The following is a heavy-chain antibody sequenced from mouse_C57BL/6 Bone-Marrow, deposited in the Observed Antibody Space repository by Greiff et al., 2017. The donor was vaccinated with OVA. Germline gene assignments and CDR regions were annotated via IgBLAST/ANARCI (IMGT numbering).Heavy chain of an antibody. CDR1: GFTFSSYA. CDR3: TRVYYYDYDGENAMDY. CDR2: ISSGGDYI. D-gene: IGHD2-4*01. J-gene: IGHJ4*01. Sequence: DVMLVESGEGLVKPGGSLKLSCAASGFTFSSYAMSWVRQTPEKRLEWVAYISSGGDYIYYADTVKGRFTISRDNARNTLYLQMSSLKSEDTAMYYCTRVYYYDYDGENAMDYWGQGTSVTVSS. V-gene: IGHV5-9-1*02.